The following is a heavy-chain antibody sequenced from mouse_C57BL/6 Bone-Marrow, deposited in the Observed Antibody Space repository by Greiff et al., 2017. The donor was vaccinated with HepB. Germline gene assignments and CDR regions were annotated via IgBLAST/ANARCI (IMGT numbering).Heavy chain of an antibody. CDR1: GFTFSSYA. D-gene: IGHD2-4*01. CDR2: ISDGGSYT. V-gene: IGHV5-4*03. CDR3: ARYDYDWYFDV. Sequence: EVNVVESGGGLVKPGGSLKLSCAASGFTFSSYAMSWVRQTPEKRLEWVATISDGGSYTYYPDNVKGRFTISRDNAKNNLYLQMSHLKSEDTAMYYCARYDYDWYFDVWGTGTTVTVSS. J-gene: IGHJ1*03.